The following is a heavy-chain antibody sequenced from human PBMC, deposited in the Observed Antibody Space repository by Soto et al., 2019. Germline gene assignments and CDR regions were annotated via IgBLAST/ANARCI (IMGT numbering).Heavy chain of an antibody. Sequence: PSQTLSLTCAISGDTVSSNRAAWNWIRQSPSRGLEWLGRTYYRTRWYNDYAVSVKGRITINPDPSRNQFYLQVNSVTSEDTAVYYCAAANRGYLYYGLDVWGQGTKVTFSS. CDR1: GDTVSSNRAA. CDR3: AAANRGYLYYGLDV. J-gene: IGHJ6*02. CDR2: TYYRTRWYN. D-gene: IGHD5-12*01. V-gene: IGHV6-1*01.